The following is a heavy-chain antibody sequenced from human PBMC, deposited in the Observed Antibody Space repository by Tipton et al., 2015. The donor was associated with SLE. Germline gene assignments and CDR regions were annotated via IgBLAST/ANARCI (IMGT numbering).Heavy chain of an antibody. J-gene: IGHJ4*02. V-gene: IGHV4-59*01. Sequence: LRLSCTVSGGSISSYYWSWIRQPPGKGLEWIGYIYYSGSTNYNPSLKSRVTISVDTSKNQFSLKLSSVTAAGTAVYYCARVIAVARVGFDYWGQGSLVTVSS. CDR2: IYYSGST. D-gene: IGHD6-19*01. CDR3: ARVIAVARVGFDY. CDR1: GGSISSYY.